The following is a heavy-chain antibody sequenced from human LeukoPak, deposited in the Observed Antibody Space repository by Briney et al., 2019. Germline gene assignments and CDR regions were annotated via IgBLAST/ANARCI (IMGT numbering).Heavy chain of an antibody. J-gene: IGHJ4*02. D-gene: IGHD3-22*01. CDR3: ARGVAARHYDSSGYPLNFDY. CDR1: GYTFTGYY. Sequence: ASVKVSCKASGYTFTGYYMHWVRQAPGQGLEWMGRINPNSGGTNYAQKFQGRVTMTRDTSISTAYMELSRLRSDDTAVYYCARGVAARHYDSSGYPLNFDYWGQGTLVTVSS. CDR2: INPNSGGT. V-gene: IGHV1-2*06.